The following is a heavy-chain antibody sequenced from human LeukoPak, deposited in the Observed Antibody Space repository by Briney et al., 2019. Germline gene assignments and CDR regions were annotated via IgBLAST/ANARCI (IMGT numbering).Heavy chain of an antibody. V-gene: IGHV4-59*01. CDR3: AREDYNILTGSGDNWFDP. CDR2: IYDSGST. D-gene: IGHD3-9*01. CDR1: GCPISSYY. J-gene: IGHJ5*02. Sequence: SETLSLTCTVSGCPISSYYWSWIRQSPGKGLEWIGYIYDSGSTNHNPSLKSRVTISVDTSRSQFSLKLSSVTAADTAVYYCAREDYNILTGSGDNWFDPWGQGTLVTVSS.